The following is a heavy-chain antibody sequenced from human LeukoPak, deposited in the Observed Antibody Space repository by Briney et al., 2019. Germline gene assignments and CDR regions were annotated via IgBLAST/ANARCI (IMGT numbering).Heavy chain of an antibody. V-gene: IGHV4-31*03. D-gene: IGHD1-26*01. J-gene: IGHJ4*02. CDR3: ARVRMVGGYHDY. Sequence: SETLSLTCTVSGGSISSGGYYWSWIRQHPGTGLEWIGYIYYSGSTYYNPSLKSRVTISVDTSKNQFSLKLSSVTAADTAVYYCARVRMVGGYHDYWGQGTLVTVSS. CDR2: IYYSGST. CDR1: GGSISSGGYY.